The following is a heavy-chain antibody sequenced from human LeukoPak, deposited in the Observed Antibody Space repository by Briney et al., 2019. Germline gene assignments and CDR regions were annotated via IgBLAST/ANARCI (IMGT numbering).Heavy chain of an antibody. CDR1: GGSISSGDYY. D-gene: IGHD2-15*01. CDR3: ARFWWSGDDY. Sequence: SETLSLTCTVSGGSISSGDYYWSWIHQPPGKGLEWIGYIYYSGSTYYNPSLKSRVTISVDTSKNQFSLKLSSLTAADTAVYYCARFWWSGDDYWGQGTLVTVSS. J-gene: IGHJ4*02. V-gene: IGHV4-30-4*01. CDR2: IYYSGST.